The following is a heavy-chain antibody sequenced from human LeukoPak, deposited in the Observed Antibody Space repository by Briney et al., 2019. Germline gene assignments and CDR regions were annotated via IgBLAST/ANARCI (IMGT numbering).Heavy chain of an antibody. J-gene: IGHJ3*02. CDR2: IYYSGST. V-gene: IGHV4-39*01. D-gene: IGHD3-3*01. CDR3: VTYDFWSGYYGIRAFDI. CDR1: GGSISSSSYY. Sequence: SETLSLTCTVSGGSISSSSYYWGWIRQPPGKGLEWIGSIYYSGSTSYNPSLKSRVTISVDTSKNQFSLKLSSVTAADTAVYYCVTYDFWSGYYGIRAFDIWGQGTMVTVSS.